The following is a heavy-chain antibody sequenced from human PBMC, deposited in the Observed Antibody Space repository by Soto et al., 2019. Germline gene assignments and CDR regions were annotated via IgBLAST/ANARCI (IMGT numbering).Heavy chain of an antibody. V-gene: IGHV1-24*01. CDR3: ATTSRGFVDTAFDY. Sequence: SVKPSCKVSGYTLTGISMHWLRQAPGKGIEWMGGFDPEDGETIYAQKFQGRVTMTEDTSTDTAYMELSSLRSEDTAVYYCATTSRGFVDTAFDYWGQGTLVTVSS. CDR2: FDPEDGET. D-gene: IGHD5-18*01. CDR1: GYTLTGIS. J-gene: IGHJ4*02.